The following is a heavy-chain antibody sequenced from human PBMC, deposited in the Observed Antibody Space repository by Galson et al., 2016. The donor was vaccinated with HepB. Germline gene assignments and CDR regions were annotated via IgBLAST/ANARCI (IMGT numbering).Heavy chain of an antibody. V-gene: IGHV3-21*01. CDR1: GFTFNNYN. CDR3: ARGAVEAGYFDN. D-gene: IGHD6-13*01. CDR2: LSTTSVYV. Sequence: SLRLSCAASGFTFNNYNMYWVRQAPGKGLEWVSSLSTTSVYVYYADAVKGRFTISRDNGKNLLFLQMDSLRAEDTAVYYCARGAVEAGYFDNWGQGTLVTVSS. J-gene: IGHJ4*02.